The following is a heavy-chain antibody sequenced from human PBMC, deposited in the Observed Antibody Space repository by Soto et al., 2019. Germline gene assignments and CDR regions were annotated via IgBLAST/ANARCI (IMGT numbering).Heavy chain of an antibody. V-gene: IGHV4-59*08. CDR1: GGSIRGYY. CDR3: ARHGGGCSGGSCSYNWFDP. Sequence: PSETLSLTCTVSGGSIRGYYWSWIRQSPGKGLEWIGYIYYSGSTLYNPSLKSRVTISVDTSKNQFSLKVSSVTAADTAVYYCARHGGGCSGGSCSYNWFDPWGQGTLVTVSS. J-gene: IGHJ5*02. CDR2: IYYSGST. D-gene: IGHD2-15*01.